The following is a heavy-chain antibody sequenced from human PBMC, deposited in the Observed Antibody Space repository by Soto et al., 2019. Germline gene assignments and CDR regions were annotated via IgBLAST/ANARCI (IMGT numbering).Heavy chain of an antibody. CDR2: ISYDGSNK. CDR1: GFTFSSYA. CDR3: ARDQEGGAVAGYYYGMDV. J-gene: IGHJ6*02. Sequence: GGSLRLSCAASGFTFSSYAMHWVRQAPGKGLEWVAVISYDGSNKYYADSVKGRFTISRDNSKNTLYLQMNSLRAEDTAVYYCARDQEGGAVAGYYYGMDVWGQGTTVTVSS. V-gene: IGHV3-30-3*01. D-gene: IGHD6-19*01.